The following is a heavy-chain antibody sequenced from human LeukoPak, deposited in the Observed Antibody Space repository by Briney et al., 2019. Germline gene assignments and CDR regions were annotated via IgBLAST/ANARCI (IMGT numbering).Heavy chain of an antibody. J-gene: IGHJ4*02. CDR1: GFTFSSYV. V-gene: IGHV3-23*01. CDR2: IRGSDDST. CDR3: VRDRSGSSSVY. Sequence: GGSLRLSCATSGFTFSSYVMSWVRQAPGRGLEWVSLIRGSDDSTYYADSVKGRFTISRDDSRNTLNLQMNSLRAEDTAVYYCVRDRSGSSSVYWGEGTLVTVSS. D-gene: IGHD6-6*01.